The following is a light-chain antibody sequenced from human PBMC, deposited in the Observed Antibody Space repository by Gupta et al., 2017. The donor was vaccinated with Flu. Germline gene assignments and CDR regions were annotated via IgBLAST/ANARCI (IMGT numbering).Light chain of an antibody. V-gene: IGKV2-30*01. CDR1: HSLVYCDGITI. CDR3: MPGEHCPWA. J-gene: IGKJ1*01. Sequence: LPLRQPSSISCSSTHSLVYCDGITILHWFQQLPGHSPLRLIYLVSPRESGVPDKFSGSGSGTEFTLKISSVEADDVGVYFCMPGEHCPWAFGQGTKVEIK. CDR2: LVS.